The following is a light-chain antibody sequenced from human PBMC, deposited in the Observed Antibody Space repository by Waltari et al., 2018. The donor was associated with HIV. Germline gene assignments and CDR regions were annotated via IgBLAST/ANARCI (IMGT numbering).Light chain of an antibody. CDR2: DVT. Sequence: QPALTQPASVSASPGQSIIISCTGTNSDVGASNSVSWYQQYPGTAPKLIIYDVTKRPSGVSDRFSGSKSGNTAFLTISGLQAEDEADYYCCSYATTYTYVFGTGTSVSVL. J-gene: IGLJ1*01. V-gene: IGLV2-23*02. CDR3: CSYATTYTYV. CDR1: NSDVGASNS.